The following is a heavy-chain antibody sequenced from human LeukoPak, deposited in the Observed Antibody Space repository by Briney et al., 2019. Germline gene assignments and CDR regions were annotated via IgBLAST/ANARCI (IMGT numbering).Heavy chain of an antibody. CDR2: IIPIFGTA. CDR1: GGTFSSYA. J-gene: IGHJ4*02. CDR3: ARGIEWETTHDY. V-gene: IGHV1-69*13. D-gene: IGHD1-26*01. Sequence: ASVKVSCKASGGTFSSYAISWVRQAPGQGLEWMGGIIPIFGTANYAQKFQSRVTITADESTSTAYMELSSLRSEDTAVYYCARGIEWETTHDYWGQGTLVTVSS.